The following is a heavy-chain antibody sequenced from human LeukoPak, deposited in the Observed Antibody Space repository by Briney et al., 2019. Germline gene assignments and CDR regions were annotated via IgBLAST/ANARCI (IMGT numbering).Heavy chain of an antibody. CDR1: GGSFSGYY. CDR2: INHSGST. V-gene: IGHV4-34*01. CDR3: ARGVARTYYSDTSGYAAADY. J-gene: IGHJ4*02. D-gene: IGHD3-22*01. Sequence: PSETLSLTCAVYGGSFSGYYWSWIRQPPGKGLEWIGEINHSGSTNYNPSLKSRVTISADTSKNQFSLKLSSVTAADTAVYYCARGVARTYYSDTSGYAAADYWGQGTLVTVSS.